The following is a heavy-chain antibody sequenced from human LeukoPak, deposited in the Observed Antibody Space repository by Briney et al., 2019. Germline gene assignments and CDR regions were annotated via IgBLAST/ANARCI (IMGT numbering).Heavy chain of an antibody. J-gene: IGHJ4*02. V-gene: IGHV3-33*08. Sequence: PGGSLRLSCAASGFIFSTYAMTWVRQAPGKGLEWVAVIWGDENHKYYGDSVRGRFTISRDNAKNTLYLQMDSLRAEDTAVYYCARDVGSAPFDYWGQGTLVTVSS. CDR1: GFIFSTYA. CDR2: IWGDENHK. D-gene: IGHD6-25*01. CDR3: ARDVGSAPFDY.